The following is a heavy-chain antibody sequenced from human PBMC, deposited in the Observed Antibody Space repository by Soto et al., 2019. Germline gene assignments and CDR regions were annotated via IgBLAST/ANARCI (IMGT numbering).Heavy chain of an antibody. D-gene: IGHD3-3*01. CDR1: GYTFTSYG. Sequence: ASVKVSCKASGYTFTSYGISWVRRAPGQGLEWMGRISAYNGNTNYAQKLQGRVTMTTDTSTSTAYMELRSLRSDDTAVYYCGRETILGVVMDAFDTGGQGTRVTLSS. CDR2: ISAYNGNT. CDR3: GRETILGVVMDAFDT. V-gene: IGHV1-18*01. J-gene: IGHJ3*02.